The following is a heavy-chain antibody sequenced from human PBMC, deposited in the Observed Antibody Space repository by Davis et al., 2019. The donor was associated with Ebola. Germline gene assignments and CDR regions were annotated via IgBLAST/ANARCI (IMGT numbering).Heavy chain of an antibody. J-gene: IGHJ2*01. V-gene: IGHV5-51*01. Sequence: GESLKISCKASGYSFETHWIGWVRQMPGKGLEWMTHFHPGTSDIRYSPSFQGQVTISVDRSISTAYLQWSSLKASDTAIYFCARGREPNSTPHHWFFDIWGRGTLVTVSS. D-gene: IGHD1-14*01. CDR3: ARGREPNSTPHHWFFDI. CDR2: FHPGTSDI. CDR1: GYSFETHW.